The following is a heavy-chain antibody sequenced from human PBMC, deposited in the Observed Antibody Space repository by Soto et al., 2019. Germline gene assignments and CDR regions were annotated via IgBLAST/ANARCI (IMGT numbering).Heavy chain of an antibody. CDR1: GYSISSGYY. J-gene: IGHJ2*01. CDR2: IYHSGST. D-gene: IGHD3-22*01. CDR3: ARDRYSYDSRAYQGVDWYFDL. Sequence: PSETLSLTCAVSGYSISSGYYWGWIRQPPGKGLEWIGSIYHSGSTYYNPSLKSRVTISVDTSKNQFSLKLSSVTAADTAVYYCARDRYSYDSRAYQGVDWYFDLWGRGTLVTV. V-gene: IGHV4-38-2*02.